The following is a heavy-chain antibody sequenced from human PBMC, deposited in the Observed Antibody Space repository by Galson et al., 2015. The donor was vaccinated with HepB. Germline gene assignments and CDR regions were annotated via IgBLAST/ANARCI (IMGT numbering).Heavy chain of an antibody. CDR1: GGSFSGYY. CDR3: ARFATMVRGVKPYYGMDV. J-gene: IGHJ6*02. Sequence: SETLSLTCAVYGGSFSGYYWSWIRQPPGKGLEWIGEINHSGSTNYNPSLKSRVTISADTSKNQFSLKLSSVTAADTAVYYCARFATMVRGVKPYYGMDVWGQGTTVTVSS. V-gene: IGHV4-34*01. CDR2: INHSGST. D-gene: IGHD3-10*01.